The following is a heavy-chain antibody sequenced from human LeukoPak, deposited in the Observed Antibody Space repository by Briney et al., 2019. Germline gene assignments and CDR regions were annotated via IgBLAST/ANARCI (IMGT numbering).Heavy chain of an antibody. J-gene: IGHJ2*01. D-gene: IGHD4-17*01. CDR1: GFTFSIYS. Sequence: GGSLRLSCAASGFTFSIYSMNWVRQAPGKGLEWVSSISTGSRNVYYADSVKGRFTISRDNAKNSLYLQMNSLRVEDTAVFYCARDSRTVTTHWSFDLWGRGTLVTVSS. CDR2: ISTGSRNV. CDR3: ARDSRTVTTHWSFDL. V-gene: IGHV3-21*01.